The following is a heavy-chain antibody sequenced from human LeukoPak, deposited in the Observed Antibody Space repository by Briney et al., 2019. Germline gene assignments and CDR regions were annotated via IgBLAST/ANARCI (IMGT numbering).Heavy chain of an antibody. V-gene: IGHV1-69*04. D-gene: IGHD3-3*01. CDR3: ARAEAAGVVIIRPRYYYYGMDV. CDR1: GGTFSSYA. Sequence: GASVKVSCKASGGTFSSYAISWVRQAPGQGLEWMGRIIPIFGIANYAQKFQSRVTITADKSTSTAYMELSSLRSEDTAVYYCARAEAAGVVIIRPRYYYYGMDVWGQGTTVTVSS. CDR2: IIPIFGIA. J-gene: IGHJ6*02.